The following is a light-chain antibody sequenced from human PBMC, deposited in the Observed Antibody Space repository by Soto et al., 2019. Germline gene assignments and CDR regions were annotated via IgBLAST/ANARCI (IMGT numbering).Light chain of an antibody. CDR2: GAS. V-gene: IGKV3-15*01. CDR3: LQYNNWPEWT. Sequence: EIVLTQSPATLSSFPGDRVTLSCRASQYINTRLAWYQHRPGQAPRLLIYGASTRATGIPARFSGSGSGTEFTLTISSLQSEDFTIYHCLQYNNWPEWTFGQAPQVDIX. J-gene: IGKJ1*01. CDR1: QYINTR.